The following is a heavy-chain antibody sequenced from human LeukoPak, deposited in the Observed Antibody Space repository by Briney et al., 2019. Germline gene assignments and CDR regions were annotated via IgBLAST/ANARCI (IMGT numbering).Heavy chain of an antibody. D-gene: IGHD3-22*01. J-gene: IGHJ4*02. Sequence: GGSLRLSCAASGFTFSGSAMHWVRQASGKGLEWVGRIRSKANSYATAYAASVKGRFTISRDDSKNTAYLQMNSLRAEDTAVYYCAKARDYYYDSSGYYSPLGYWGQGTLVTVSS. CDR2: IRSKANSYAT. CDR1: GFTFSGSA. V-gene: IGHV3-73*01. CDR3: AKARDYYYDSSGYYSPLGY.